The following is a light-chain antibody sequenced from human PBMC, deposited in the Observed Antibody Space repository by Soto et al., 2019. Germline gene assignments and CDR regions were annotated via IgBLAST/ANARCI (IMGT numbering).Light chain of an antibody. CDR1: QNVGRN. J-gene: IGKJ2*01. Sequence: EIVMTQSPDTLSVSPRETATLSCRASQNVGRNVAWYQQRPGQAPRLLIHGTSTRAADIPARFSGSVSGTEVTLTINSLEPEDFVIYYCQQYNNWPPMSTFGQGTKLEMK. CDR2: GTS. V-gene: IGKV3-15*01. CDR3: QQYNNWPPMST.